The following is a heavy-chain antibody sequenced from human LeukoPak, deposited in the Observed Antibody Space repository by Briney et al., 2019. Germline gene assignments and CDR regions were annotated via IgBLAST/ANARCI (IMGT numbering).Heavy chain of an antibody. V-gene: IGHV4-39*01. Sequence: KPSETLSITCTVSGGSISSSSHYWGWIRQTPGKGLDWIGSIYYSGSTYYNPSLKSRITISVDTSKNQFSLEVSSVTAADTAVYYCARHSFNWGLKNFDSWGQGTLVTVSS. CDR2: IYYSGST. CDR3: ARHSFNWGLKNFDS. J-gene: IGHJ4*02. CDR1: GGSISSSSHY. D-gene: IGHD7-27*01.